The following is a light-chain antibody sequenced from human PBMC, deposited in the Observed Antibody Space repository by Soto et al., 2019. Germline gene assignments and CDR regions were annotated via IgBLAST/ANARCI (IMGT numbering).Light chain of an antibody. CDR1: QSVLYSSNNKNY. V-gene: IGKV4-1*01. CDR3: QQYCGTPWT. J-gene: IGKJ1*01. CDR2: WAS. Sequence: DIVMTQSPDSLAVSLGERATINCKSSQSVLYSSNNKNYLAWYQQKPGQPPKLLIYWASTRESGVPDRFSGSGSGTDFTLTISSLQAEDVAVYYCQQYCGTPWTFGQGTKVEIK.